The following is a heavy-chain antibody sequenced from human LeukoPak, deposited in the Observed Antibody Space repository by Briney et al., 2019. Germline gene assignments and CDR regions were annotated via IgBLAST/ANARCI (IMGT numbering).Heavy chain of an antibody. CDR1: GGSISRGGYY. CDR3: AGSKSYGRVDY. CDR2: IYYSGST. Sequence: SETLSLTCTVSGGSISRGGYYWSWIRQHPGKGLEWIGYIYYSGSTYYNPSLKSRVTISVATSKNQFSLKLSSVTAADTAVYYCAGSKSYGRVDYWGQGTLVTVSS. J-gene: IGHJ4*02. D-gene: IGHD1-26*01. V-gene: IGHV4-31*03.